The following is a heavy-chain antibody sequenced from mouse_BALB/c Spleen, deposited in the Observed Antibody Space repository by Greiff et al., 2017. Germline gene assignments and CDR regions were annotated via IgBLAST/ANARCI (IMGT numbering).Heavy chain of an antibody. D-gene: IGHD1-1*02. CDR1: GFTFSSFG. J-gene: IGHJ2*01. V-gene: IGHV5-17*02. Sequence: DVQLVESGGGLVQPGGSRKLSCAASGFTFSSFGMHWVRQAPEKGLEWVAYISSGSSTIYYADTVKGRFTISRDNPKNTLFLQMTSLRSEDTAMYYCAKGSVFDYWGQGTTLTVSS. CDR2: ISSGSSTI. CDR3: AKGSVFDY.